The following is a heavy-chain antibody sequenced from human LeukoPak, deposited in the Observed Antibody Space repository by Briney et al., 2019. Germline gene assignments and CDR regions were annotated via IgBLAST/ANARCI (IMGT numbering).Heavy chain of an antibody. J-gene: IGHJ6*02. CDR1: GFTFSSYS. V-gene: IGHV3-48*02. CDR3: ARDHYDSSGYSPYYYGMDV. Sequence: PGGSLRLSCAASGFTFSSYSMNWVRQAPGKGLEWVSYISSSSSTIYYADSVKGRFTISRDNAKNSLYLQMNSLRDEDTAVYYCARDHYDSSGYSPYYYGMDVWGQGTTVTVSS. D-gene: IGHD3-22*01. CDR2: ISSSSSTI.